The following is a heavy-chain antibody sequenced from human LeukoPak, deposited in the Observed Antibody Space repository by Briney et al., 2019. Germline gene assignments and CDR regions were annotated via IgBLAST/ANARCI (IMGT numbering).Heavy chain of an antibody. CDR1: GYTFTSYG. CDR3: ARDGPRITMVRGEAPDY. D-gene: IGHD3-10*01. CDR2: ISAYNGNT. V-gene: IGHV1-18*04. J-gene: IGHJ4*02. Sequence: ASVTVSCKASGYTFTSYGISWVRQAPGQGLEWMGWISAYNGNTNYAQKLQGRVTMTTDTSTSTAYMELRSLRSDDTAVYYCARDGPRITMVRGEAPDYWGQGTLVTVSS.